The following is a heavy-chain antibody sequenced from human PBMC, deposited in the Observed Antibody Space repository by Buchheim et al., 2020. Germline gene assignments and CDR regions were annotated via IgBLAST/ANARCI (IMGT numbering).Heavy chain of an antibody. J-gene: IGHJ4*02. D-gene: IGHD3-3*01. CDR1: GYTFTSYD. CDR2: MNPNSSNT. Sequence: QVQLVQSGAEVKKPGASVKVSCKASGYTFTSYDINWVRQATGQGLEWMGWMNPNSSNTGYAQKFQGRVTMTRNTSISTAYMELSSLRSEDTAVYYCARTRNLRFLEWLLYAYYFDYWGQGT. CDR3: ARTRNLRFLEWLLYAYYFDY. V-gene: IGHV1-8*01.